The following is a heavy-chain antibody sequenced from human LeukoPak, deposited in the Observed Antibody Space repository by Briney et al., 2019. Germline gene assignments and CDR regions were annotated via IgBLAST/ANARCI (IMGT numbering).Heavy chain of an antibody. Sequence: PSETLSLTCTVSGGSISSGGYYWSWIRQHPGKGLEWIGYIYYSGGTYYNPSLKSRVTISVDTSKNQFSLKLSSVTAADTAVYYCAICHAPPGIRYFDWLHFDYWGQGTLVTVSS. CDR3: AICHAPPGIRYFDWLHFDY. CDR2: IYYSGGT. V-gene: IGHV4-31*03. CDR1: GGSISSGGYY. D-gene: IGHD3-9*01. J-gene: IGHJ4*02.